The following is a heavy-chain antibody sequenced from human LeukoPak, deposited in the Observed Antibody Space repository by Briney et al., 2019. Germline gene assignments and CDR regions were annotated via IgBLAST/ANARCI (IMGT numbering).Heavy chain of an antibody. CDR1: GFTVSSNY. J-gene: IGHJ4*02. D-gene: IGHD4-17*01. CDR3: ARASDYGDYEGFDY. Sequence: GGSLRLSCAASGFTVSSNYMSWVRQAPGRGLEWVSVIYSGGSTYYADSVKGRFTISRDNSKNTLYLQMNSLRAEDTAVYYCARASDYGDYEGFDYWGQGTLVTVSS. CDR2: IYSGGST. V-gene: IGHV3-53*01.